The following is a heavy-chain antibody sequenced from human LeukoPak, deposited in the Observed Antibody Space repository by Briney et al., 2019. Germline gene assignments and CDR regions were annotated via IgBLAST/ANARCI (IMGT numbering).Heavy chain of an antibody. CDR3: ARALRIAAAERFDY. V-gene: IGHV3-30*04. D-gene: IGHD6-13*01. CDR2: ISYDGSNK. J-gene: IGHJ4*02. Sequence: GGPLSPPCAASGFPLRSYALNWSGRAPAKGLGGLAVISYDGSNKYYADSVKGRFTISRDNSKNTLYLQMNSLRAEDTAVYYCARALRIAAAERFDYWGQGTLVTVSS. CDR1: GFPLRSYA.